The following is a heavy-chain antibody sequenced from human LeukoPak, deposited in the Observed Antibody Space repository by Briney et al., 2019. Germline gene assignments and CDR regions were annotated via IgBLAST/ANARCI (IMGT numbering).Heavy chain of an antibody. CDR3: AKLSNTAMVKGADY. D-gene: IGHD5-18*01. CDR2: IYSGGST. CDR1: GFTVSSNY. J-gene: IGHJ4*02. V-gene: IGHV3-53*05. Sequence: GGSLRLSCAASGFTVSSNYMSWVRQAPGKGLEWVSVIYSGGSTYYADSVKGRFTISRDNSKNTLYLQMNSLRAEDTAVYYCAKLSNTAMVKGADYWGQGTLVTVSS.